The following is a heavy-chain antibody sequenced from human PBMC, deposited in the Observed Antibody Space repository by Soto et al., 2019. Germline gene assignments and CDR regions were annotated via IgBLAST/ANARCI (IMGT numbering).Heavy chain of an antibody. J-gene: IGHJ4*02. CDR2: ISYDGSNK. CDR1: GFTFSHYG. CDR3: ARYSGKYQGPIDY. V-gene: IGHV3-30*03. Sequence: QVQLVESGGGVVQPGRSLRLSCAASGFTFSHYGIHWVRQAPGKGLEWLAVISYDGSNKHYADSVKGRFTVSRDNSKNPLYLQMNSLRAEDTAVDFCARYSGKYQGPIDYWGQGTLVTVSA. D-gene: IGHD1-26*01.